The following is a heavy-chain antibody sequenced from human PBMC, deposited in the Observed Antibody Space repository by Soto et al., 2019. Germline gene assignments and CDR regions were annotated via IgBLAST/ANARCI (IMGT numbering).Heavy chain of an antibody. Sequence: ASVKVSCKTSGYIFTTYGLSWVRQAPGQGLEWMGWISGYNGNIIYAQKFQGRVTMTTDTSTSTAYMELRSLRSDDTAVYYCAIAQSSTSRHYYYYGMDVWGQGTTVTVSS. V-gene: IGHV1-18*01. CDR2: ISGYNGNI. D-gene: IGHD2-2*01. CDR1: GYIFTTYG. J-gene: IGHJ6*02. CDR3: AIAQSSTSRHYYYYGMDV.